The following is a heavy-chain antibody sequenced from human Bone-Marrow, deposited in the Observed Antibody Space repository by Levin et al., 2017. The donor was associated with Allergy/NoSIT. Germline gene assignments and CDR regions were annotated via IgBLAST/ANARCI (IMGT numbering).Heavy chain of an antibody. CDR3: AKGQVKRSADY. Sequence: GESLKISCAASGFTFSSYAMSWVRQAPGKGLEWVSAISGSGGSTYYADSVKGRFTISRDNSKNTLYLQMNSLRAEDTAVYYCAKGQVKRSADYWGQGTLVTVSS. CDR1: GFTFSSYA. CDR2: ISGSGGST. V-gene: IGHV3-23*01. D-gene: IGHD3-3*01. J-gene: IGHJ4*02.